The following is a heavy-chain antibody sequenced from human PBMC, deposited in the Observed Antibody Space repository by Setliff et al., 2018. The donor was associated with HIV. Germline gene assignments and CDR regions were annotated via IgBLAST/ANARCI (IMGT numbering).Heavy chain of an antibody. CDR3: ARDYSPTFYYYDSSGTFDY. CDR2: IIPILGIA. V-gene: IGHV1-69*10. J-gene: IGHJ4*02. CDR1: GGTFSSYA. Sequence: GASVKVSCKASGGTFSSYAISWVRQAPGQGLEWMGGIIPILGIANYAQKFQGGVTITAVESTSTAYMELSSLRSEDTAVYYCARDYSPTFYYYDSSGTFDYWGQGTLVTSPQ. D-gene: IGHD3-22*01.